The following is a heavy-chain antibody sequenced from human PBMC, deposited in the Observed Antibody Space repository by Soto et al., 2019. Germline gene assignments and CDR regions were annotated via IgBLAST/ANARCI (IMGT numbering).Heavy chain of an antibody. J-gene: IGHJ4*02. CDR3: AKQSGYSSGWYQYYFDY. Sequence: PGGSLRLSCAASGFTFSSYAMSWVRQAPGKGLEWVSAISGSGGSTYYADSVKGRFTISRDNSKNTLYLQMNSLRAEDTAVYYCAKQSGYSSGWYQYYFDYWGQGTLVTVSS. D-gene: IGHD6-19*01. CDR1: GFTFSSYA. V-gene: IGHV3-23*01. CDR2: ISGSGGST.